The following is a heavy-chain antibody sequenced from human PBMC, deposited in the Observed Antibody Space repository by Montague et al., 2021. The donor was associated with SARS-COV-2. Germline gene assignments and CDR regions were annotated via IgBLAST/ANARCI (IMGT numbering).Heavy chain of an antibody. CDR1: GFSFSSYE. D-gene: IGHD5-24*01. J-gene: IGHJ4*02. CDR2: ISSSGSTI. Sequence: SLRLSCAASGFSFSSYEMNWVRQAPGKGLEWVSYISSSGSTIYYADSVKGRFTISRDNAKNSLYLQMNSLRAEDTAVYYCVRDQSPMGFDYWGQGTLVTVSS. CDR3: VRDQSPMGFDY. V-gene: IGHV3-48*03.